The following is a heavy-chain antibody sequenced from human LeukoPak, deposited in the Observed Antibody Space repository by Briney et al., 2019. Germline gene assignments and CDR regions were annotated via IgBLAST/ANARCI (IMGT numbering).Heavy chain of an antibody. J-gene: IGHJ6*03. CDR3: ARELAYYMDV. CDR2: IKQDGSEK. Sequence: GGSLRLSCAASGFTFSNYWMSWVRQAPGKGLEWVANIKQDGSEKYYVDSVKGRFTISRDNAKNSLYLQMNSLRAEDTAVYYCARELAYYMDVWGKGTTVTVSS. V-gene: IGHV3-7*01. CDR1: GFTFSNYW.